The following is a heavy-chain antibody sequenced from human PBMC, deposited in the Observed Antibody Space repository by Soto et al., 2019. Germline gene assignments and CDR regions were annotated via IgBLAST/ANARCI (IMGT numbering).Heavy chain of an antibody. V-gene: IGHV3-23*01. CDR1: GFTFSNYA. J-gene: IGHJ4*02. CDR2: INIVGGNT. CDR3: SKSYYFDA. Sequence: VQLLESGGGLVQPGGSLRLSCAASGFTFSNYAMSWVRQAPGKALEWVSSINIVGGNTNYADTVRGRFTMSRDDSNNTVFLQMNSLSAEDTAIYYCSKSYYFDAGGQGTLVTVSS.